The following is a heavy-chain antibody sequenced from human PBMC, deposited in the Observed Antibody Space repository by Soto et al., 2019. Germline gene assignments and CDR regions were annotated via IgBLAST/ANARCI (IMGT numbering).Heavy chain of an antibody. CDR2: ISGSGGST. Sequence: EVQLLETGGGLVQPGGSLRLSCAASGFTFSSYDMSWVRQATGKGLEWVSAISGSGGSTYYADSVKGRFTISRDNSKNTLYLQMNSLRAEDTAVYYCAKDLQWELLTFDIWGQGTMVTVSS. V-gene: IGHV3-23*01. CDR1: GFTFSSYD. J-gene: IGHJ3*02. CDR3: AKDLQWELLTFDI. D-gene: IGHD1-26*01.